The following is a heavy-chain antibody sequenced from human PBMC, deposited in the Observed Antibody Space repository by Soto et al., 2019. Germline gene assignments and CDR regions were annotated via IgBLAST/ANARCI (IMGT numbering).Heavy chain of an antibody. D-gene: IGHD2-15*01. J-gene: IGHJ6*02. CDR2: ITSNSVYV. CDR1: GFTFSDFD. V-gene: IGHV3-21*01. CDR3: ARDLSGGNFYYHGLDV. Sequence: EVQLVESGGGLVKPGGSLRLSCAVSGFTFSDFDMTWVRQAPGKGLEWVSSITSNSVYVYYADSLKGRFTISRDNAKSSLYRQRNSRRADDTAVYYCARDLSGGNFYYHGLDVWGQGTTVTVSS.